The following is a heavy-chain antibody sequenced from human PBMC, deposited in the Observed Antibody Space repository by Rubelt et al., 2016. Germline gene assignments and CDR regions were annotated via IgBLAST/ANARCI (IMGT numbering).Heavy chain of an antibody. CDR3: ARRVTTGDHWFDP. CDR1: GGSISSYY. V-gene: IGHV4-59*08. D-gene: IGHD4-17*01. CDR2: IYYSGST. Sequence: QVQLQESGPGLVKPSETLSLTCTVSGGSISSYYWSWIRQPPGKGLEWIGYIYYSGSTNYNPSLKSGGTIYGGTSKNQFSLRLSSVTAADTAVYYCARRVTTGDHWFDPWGQGTLVTVSS. J-gene: IGHJ5*02.